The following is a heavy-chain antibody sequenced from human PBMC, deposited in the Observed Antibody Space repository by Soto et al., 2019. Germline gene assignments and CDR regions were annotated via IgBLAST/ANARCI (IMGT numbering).Heavy chain of an antibody. V-gene: IGHV2-5*01. J-gene: IGHJ4*02. CDR2: IYWNDNK. CDR1: GFSLSTSGLA. CDR3: AHRYCVNGYCYYTLDY. Sequence: QITLKESGPTLVESTQTLTLTCTFSGFSLSTSGLAVGWIRQPPGKALEWLALIYWNDNKLYSPSLKSRLTISKDTSKNQVVLTMTNMDPVDTATYYRAHRYCVNGYCYYTLDYWGQGILVTVSS. D-gene: IGHD2-8*01.